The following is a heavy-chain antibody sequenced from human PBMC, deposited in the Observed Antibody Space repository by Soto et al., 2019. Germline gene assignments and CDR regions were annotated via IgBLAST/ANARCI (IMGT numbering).Heavy chain of an antibody. V-gene: IGHV3-15*01. CDR2: IKSKTDGGTT. CDR3: TTVPYCSSTSCPSDP. D-gene: IGHD2-2*01. J-gene: IGHJ5*02. Sequence: GGSLRLSCAASGFTFSNAWMSWVRQAPGKGLEWVGRIKSKTDGGTTDYAAPVKGRFTISRDDSKNTLYLQMNSLKTEDTAVYYCTTVPYCSSTSCPSDPWGQGTLVTVSS. CDR1: GFTFSNAW.